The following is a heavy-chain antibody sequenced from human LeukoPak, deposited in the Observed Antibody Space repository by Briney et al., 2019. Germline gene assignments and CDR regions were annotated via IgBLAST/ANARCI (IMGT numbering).Heavy chain of an antibody. D-gene: IGHD1-26*01. CDR2: IYSGGST. V-gene: IGHV3-66*01. CDR3: ASGGDHSTDWEDY. J-gene: IGHJ4*02. CDR1: GFTVSSNY. Sequence: GGSLRLSCAASGFTVSSNYMSWVRQAPGKGLEWVSVIYSGGSTYYADSVKGRFTISRDNSKNTLYLQMNSLRAEDTAVYYCASGGDHSTDWEDYWGQGTLVTVSS.